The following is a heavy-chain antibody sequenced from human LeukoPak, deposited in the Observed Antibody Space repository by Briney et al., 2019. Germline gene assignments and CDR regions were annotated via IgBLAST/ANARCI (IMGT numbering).Heavy chain of an antibody. CDR1: GGSISSYY. J-gene: IGHJ3*02. CDR3: ARDGSSWPSPALDI. CDR2: IYYSGST. V-gene: IGHV4-59*01. D-gene: IGHD6-13*01. Sequence: SETLSLTCTVSGGSISSYYWSWIRQPPGKGLEWIGYIYYSGSTNYNPSLKSRVTISVDTSKNQFSLKLSSVTAADTAVYYCARDGSSWPSPALDIWGQGTMVTVSS.